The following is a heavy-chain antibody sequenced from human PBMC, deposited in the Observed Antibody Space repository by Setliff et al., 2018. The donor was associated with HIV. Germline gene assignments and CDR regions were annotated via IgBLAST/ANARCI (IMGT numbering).Heavy chain of an antibody. J-gene: IGHJ4*02. CDR1: DDPINSFY. CDR3: ARTPEDYDQYFFDR. CDR2: IYTSGST. D-gene: IGHD3-22*01. Sequence: PSETLSLTCTVSDDPINSFYWSWIRQPPGKGLEWIGYIYTSGSTNDNPSLEGRVTISVDTSKNQFSLKLSSVTAADTAVYYCARTPEDYDQYFFDRWGQGTLVTVSS. V-gene: IGHV4-4*09.